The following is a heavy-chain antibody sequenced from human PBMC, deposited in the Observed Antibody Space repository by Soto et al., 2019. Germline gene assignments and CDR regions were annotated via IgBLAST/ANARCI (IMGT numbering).Heavy chain of an antibody. J-gene: IGHJ5*02. CDR2: IYHSGST. Sequence: QVQLQESGPGLVKPSGALSLTCAVSGGSISSSNWWSWVRQPPGKGLEWIGEIYHSGSTNYNPSLKSRVTISVDKSKNQFSLKLSSVTAADTAAYYCARGWPATGRFRRTDNWFDPWGQGTLVTVSS. D-gene: IGHD2-15*01. CDR3: ARGWPATGRFRRTDNWFDP. CDR1: GGSISSSNW. V-gene: IGHV4-4*02.